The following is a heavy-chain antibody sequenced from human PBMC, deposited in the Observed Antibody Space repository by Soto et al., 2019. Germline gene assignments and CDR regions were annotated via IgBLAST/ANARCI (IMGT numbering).Heavy chain of an antibody. CDR2: IGSSSVTI. CDR3: ARFYYDSSGYLPSPYYYYYGMDV. Sequence: GGSLRLSCAASGFTLSNYVMNWVRQAPGKGLEWISCIGSSSVTIFHADSVKGRFTISRDSAKNSLYLQMNSLRAEDPAMYYCARFYYDSSGYLPSPYYYYYGMDVWGQGTTVTVSS. J-gene: IGHJ6*02. D-gene: IGHD3-22*01. CDR1: GFTLSNYV. V-gene: IGHV3-48*01.